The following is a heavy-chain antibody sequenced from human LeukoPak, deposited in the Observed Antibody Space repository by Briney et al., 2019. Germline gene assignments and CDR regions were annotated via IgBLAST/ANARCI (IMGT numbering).Heavy chain of an antibody. D-gene: IGHD6-13*01. J-gene: IGHJ4*02. CDR3: ARGLGVAAAPLYYFDY. CDR1: GGSFSGYY. V-gene: IGHV4-34*01. CDR2: INHSGST. Sequence: SSETLSLTCAVYGGSFSGYYWSWIRQPPGKGLEWIGEINHSGSTNYNPSLKSRVTISVDTSKNQFSLKLSSVTAADTAVYYCARGLGVAAAPLYYFDYWGQGTLVTVSS.